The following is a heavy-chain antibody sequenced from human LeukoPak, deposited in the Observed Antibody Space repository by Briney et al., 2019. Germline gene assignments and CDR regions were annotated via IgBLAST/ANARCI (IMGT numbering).Heavy chain of an antibody. V-gene: IGHV4-39*01. CDR2: IYYSGST. CDR1: GCSISSSSYY. CDR3: ARLAQLFPFDY. D-gene: IGHD3-10*01. Sequence: SETLSLTCTVSGCSISSSSYYWGWIRQPPGKGLEWIGSIYYSGSTYYNPSLKSRVTISVDTSKNQFSLKLSSVTAADTAVYYCARLAQLFPFDYWGQGTLVTVSS. J-gene: IGHJ4*02.